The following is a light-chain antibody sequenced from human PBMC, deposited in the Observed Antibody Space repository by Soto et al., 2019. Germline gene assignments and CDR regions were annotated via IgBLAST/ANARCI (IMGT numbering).Light chain of an antibody. Sequence: EIVMTQSPATLSVSPGERATLSCRASQSVSSNLAWYQQKPGQAPRLLIYGASTRATGIPARFSGSGSGTEFTLTISGLEPEDSGIYHCHQHGGSPETFGQGTKVDIK. J-gene: IGKJ1*01. CDR1: QSVSSN. CDR2: GAS. CDR3: HQHGGSPET. V-gene: IGKV3-15*01.